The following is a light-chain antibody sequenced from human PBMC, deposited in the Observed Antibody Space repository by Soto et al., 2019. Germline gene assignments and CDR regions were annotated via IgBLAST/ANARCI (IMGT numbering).Light chain of an antibody. V-gene: IGKV1-5*01. Sequence: DMQISHSPSTLSASVGDRVTSTCRASQSISSWLAWYQQKPGKAPKLLIYDASSLESGVPSRFSGSGSGTEFTLTISSLQPDDFATYYCQQYNSYSGTFGQGTKVDI. J-gene: IGKJ1*01. CDR1: QSISSW. CDR3: QQYNSYSGT. CDR2: DAS.